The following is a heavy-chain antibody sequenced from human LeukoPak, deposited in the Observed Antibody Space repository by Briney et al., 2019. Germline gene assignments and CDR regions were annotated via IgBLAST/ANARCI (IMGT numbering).Heavy chain of an antibody. Sequence: GASVTVSCKASGYSFTDYFIHWVRQAPGQGLEWMGWINPNSGVTNYAQKLQGRVTMTRDTSISTAYMELTRLTSVDTAVYYCTRDRDGAQGGYWGQGTLVTVSS. J-gene: IGHJ4*02. D-gene: IGHD4-17*01. CDR2: INPNSGVT. CDR3: TRDRDGAQGGY. V-gene: IGHV1-2*02. CDR1: GYSFTDYF.